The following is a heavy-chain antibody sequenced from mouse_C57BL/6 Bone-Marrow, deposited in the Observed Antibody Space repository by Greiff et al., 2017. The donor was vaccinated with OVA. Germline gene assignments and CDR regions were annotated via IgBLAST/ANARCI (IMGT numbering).Heavy chain of an antibody. D-gene: IGHD4-1*01. V-gene: IGHV5-9-1*02. CDR3: TRDRRGVTGTIAY. CDR2: ISSGGDYI. J-gene: IGHJ3*01. CDR1: GFTFSSYA. Sequence: EVKLMESGEGLVKPGGSLKLSCAASGFTFSSYAMSWVRQTPEKRLEWVAYISSGGDYIYYADTVKGRFTISRDNARNTLYLQMSSLKSEDTAMCYCTRDRRGVTGTIAYWGQGTLVTVSA.